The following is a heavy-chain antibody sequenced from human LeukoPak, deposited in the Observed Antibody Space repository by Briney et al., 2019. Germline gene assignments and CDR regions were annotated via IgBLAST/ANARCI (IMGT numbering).Heavy chain of an antibody. J-gene: IGHJ1*01. Sequence: ASVKVSWKVSGYTLTELSMHWVRQAPGKGLEWMGGFDPEDGETIYAQKFQGRVTMTEDTSTDTAYMELSSLRSEDTAEYYCATVPPRPMVTIFGVVIQRAEYFQHWGQGTLVTVSS. CDR1: GYTLTELS. CDR2: FDPEDGET. V-gene: IGHV1-24*01. CDR3: ATVPPRPMVTIFGVVIQRAEYFQH. D-gene: IGHD3-3*01.